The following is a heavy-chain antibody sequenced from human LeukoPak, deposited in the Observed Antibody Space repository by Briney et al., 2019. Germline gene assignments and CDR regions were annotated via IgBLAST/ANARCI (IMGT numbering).Heavy chain of an antibody. Sequence: GASVKVSCKASGYTFTSYYMHWVRQAPGQGLEWMGIINPSSGSTSYAQKFQGRVTMTRDMSTSTVYMELSSLRSEDTAVYYCARVPPNSGYDYGPSGPFDYWGQGTLVTVSS. CDR2: INPSSGST. CDR3: ARVPPNSGYDYGPSGPFDY. CDR1: GYTFTSYY. J-gene: IGHJ4*02. V-gene: IGHV1-46*01. D-gene: IGHD5-12*01.